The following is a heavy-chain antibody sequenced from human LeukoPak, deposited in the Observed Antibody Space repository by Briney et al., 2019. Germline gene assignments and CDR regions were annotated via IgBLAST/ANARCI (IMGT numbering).Heavy chain of an antibody. V-gene: IGHV3-30*18. J-gene: IGHJ6*02. CDR1: GFTFSSYG. CDR2: ISYDGNNK. D-gene: IGHD2-15*01. CDR3: AKGGANIVVVVAPRDYYGMDV. Sequence: GGSLRLSYAASGFTFSSYGMHWVRQAPGKGLERVAVISYDGNNKYYADSVKGRFTISRDNSKNTLYLQMNSLRAEDTAVYYCAKGGANIVVVVAPRDYYGMDVWGQGTTVTVSS.